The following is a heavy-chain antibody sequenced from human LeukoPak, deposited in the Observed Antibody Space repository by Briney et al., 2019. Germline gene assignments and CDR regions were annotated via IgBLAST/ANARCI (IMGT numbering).Heavy chain of an antibody. V-gene: IGHV4-59*05. D-gene: IGHD7-27*01. CDR1: GGSISSYY. Sequence: SETLSLTCTVSGGSISSYYWSWIRQPPEKGLEWIGSIYYSGTTYFNPSLKSRITISIDTSKNQFSLKLTSVTAADTAVYYCATGPPLGPGFWGQGTPVTVSS. CDR3: ATGPPLGPGF. J-gene: IGHJ4*02. CDR2: IYYSGTT.